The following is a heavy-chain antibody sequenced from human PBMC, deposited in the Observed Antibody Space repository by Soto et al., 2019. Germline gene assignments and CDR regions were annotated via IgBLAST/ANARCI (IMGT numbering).Heavy chain of an antibody. V-gene: IGHV1-69*08. J-gene: IGHJ4*02. Sequence: QVQLVQSGAEVKKPGSSVKVSCKASGGTFSSYTISWVRQAPGQGLEWMGRIIPILGIANYAQKFQGRVTITADKYTRTAHMELRSLRSDATGVYYCARDSGFEGYGYFDYWGQGTLVTVSS. D-gene: IGHD6-13*01. CDR2: IIPILGIA. CDR1: GGTFSSYT. CDR3: ARDSGFEGYGYFDY.